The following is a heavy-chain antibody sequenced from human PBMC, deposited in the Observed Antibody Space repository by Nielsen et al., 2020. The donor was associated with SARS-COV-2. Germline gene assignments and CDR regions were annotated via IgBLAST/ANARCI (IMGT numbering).Heavy chain of an antibody. CDR1: GGTSSSYA. CDR3: ARISYYYDSSGLGY. Sequence: SVKVSCKASGGTSSSYAISWVRQAPGQGLEWMGGIIPIFGTANYAQKFQGRVTITADESTSTAYMELSSLRSEDTAVYYCARISYYYDSSGLGYWGQGTLVTVSS. J-gene: IGHJ4*02. CDR2: IIPIFGTA. V-gene: IGHV1-69*13. D-gene: IGHD3-22*01.